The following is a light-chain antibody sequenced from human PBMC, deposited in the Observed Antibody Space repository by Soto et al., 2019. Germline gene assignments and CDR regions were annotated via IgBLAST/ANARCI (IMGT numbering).Light chain of an antibody. CDR3: QQYNNWPPLWT. Sequence: EIVMTQSPATLSVSPGERATLSCRASQSVSRNLAWYQQKPGQAPRLLIYGASTRATGIPARFSGSGSGTEFTLTISSLQSEDVAVYYCQQYNNWPPLWTFGQGTKVEIK. J-gene: IGKJ1*01. CDR1: QSVSRN. CDR2: GAS. V-gene: IGKV3-15*01.